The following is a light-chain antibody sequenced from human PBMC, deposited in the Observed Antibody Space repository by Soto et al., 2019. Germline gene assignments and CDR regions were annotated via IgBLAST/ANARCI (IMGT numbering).Light chain of an antibody. J-gene: IGLJ2*01. CDR1: NSDVGSYNL. CDR3: CSYAGYITVVV. Sequence: QSALTQPESVSGSPGQSITISCTGSNSDVGSYNLVSWYQQHPGKAPKVIIFEVNKRPSGVSNRFSGSKSGYTASLTISGLQAEDDADDYYCSYAGYITVVVFGGGTKLTVL. V-gene: IGLV2-23*02. CDR2: EVN.